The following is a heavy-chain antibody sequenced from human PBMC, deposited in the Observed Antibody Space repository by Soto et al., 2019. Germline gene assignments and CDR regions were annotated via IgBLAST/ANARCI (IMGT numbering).Heavy chain of an antibody. Sequence: QVQLLESGGGLVKPGGSLRLSCAASGFTVSGYYMGWIRQPPGKGLEWISYISSDSSDTNHADSVKGRFTISRDNAKNSLYLQMNSLRAEDTAVYFCAIGQQVRMPDIWGPGTMVTVSS. CDR3: AIGQQVRMPDI. J-gene: IGHJ3*02. D-gene: IGHD6-13*01. CDR2: ISSDSSDT. V-gene: IGHV3-11*03. CDR1: GFTVSGYY.